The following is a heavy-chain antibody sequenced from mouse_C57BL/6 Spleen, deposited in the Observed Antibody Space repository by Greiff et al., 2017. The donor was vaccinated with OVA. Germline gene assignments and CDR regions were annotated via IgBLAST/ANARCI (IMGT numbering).Heavy chain of an antibody. V-gene: IGHV5-17*01. CDR2: ISSGSSTI. Sequence: EVKLVESGGGLVKPGGSLKLSCAASGFTFSDYGMHWVRQAPEKGLEWVAYISSGSSTIYYADTVKGRFTISRDNAKNTLFLQMTSLRSEDTAMYYCASPRWLLRGVYAMDYWGQGTSVTVSS. CDR3: ASPRWLLRGVYAMDY. CDR1: GFTFSDYG. J-gene: IGHJ4*01. D-gene: IGHD2-3*01.